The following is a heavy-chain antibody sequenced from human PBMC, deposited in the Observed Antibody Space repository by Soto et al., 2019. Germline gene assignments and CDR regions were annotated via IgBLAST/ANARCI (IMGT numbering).Heavy chain of an antibody. CDR2: ISSSSSYI. Sequence: GGSLRLSCAASGFTFSSYSMNWVRQAPGKGLEWVSSISSSSSYIYYADSVKGRFTISRDNAKNSLYLQMNSLRAEDTAVYYCARDGTGSWFGELLKYYFDYWGQGTLVTVSS. J-gene: IGHJ4*02. CDR3: ARDGTGSWFGELLKYYFDY. V-gene: IGHV3-21*01. CDR1: GFTFSSYS. D-gene: IGHD3-10*01.